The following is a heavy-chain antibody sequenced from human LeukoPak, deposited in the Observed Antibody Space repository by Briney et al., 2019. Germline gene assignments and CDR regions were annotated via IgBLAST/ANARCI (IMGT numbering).Heavy chain of an antibody. V-gene: IGHV1-18*01. CDR2: ISAYNGNT. Sequence: ASVKVSCKASGYTFTSYDINWVRQAPGQGLEWMGWISAYNGNTNYAQKLQGRVTMTTDTSTSTAYMELRSLRSDDTAVYYCASSREPQWIAYYYYYMDVWGKGTTVTVSS. CDR3: ASSREPQWIAYYYYYMDV. D-gene: IGHD5-12*01. J-gene: IGHJ6*03. CDR1: GYTFTSYD.